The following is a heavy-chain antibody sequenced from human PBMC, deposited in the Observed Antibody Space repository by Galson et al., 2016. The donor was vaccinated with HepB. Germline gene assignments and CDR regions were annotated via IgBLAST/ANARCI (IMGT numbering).Heavy chain of an antibody. CDR2: ISWHSVTI. J-gene: IGHJ6*04. CDR3: VKDIQIGGTTTNYHYYGMDV. V-gene: IGHV3-9*01. Sequence: SLRLSCATSGFNFDDYAMHWVRQAPGKGPEWVSGISWHSVTIDYADSVEGRFTISRDNAKDSLYLQMNSLRPEDTALYFCVKDIQIGGTTTNYHYYGMDVWGKGTAVTVSS. CDR1: GFNFDDYA. D-gene: IGHD1-14*01.